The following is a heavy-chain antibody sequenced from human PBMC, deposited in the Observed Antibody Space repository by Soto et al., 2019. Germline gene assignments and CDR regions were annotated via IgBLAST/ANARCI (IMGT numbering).Heavy chain of an antibody. CDR3: ARGVDIVATIHIDY. Sequence: SETLSLTCTVSGGSISSSSYYWGWIRQPPGKGLEWIGSIYYSGSTYYNPSLKSRVTISVDTSKNQFSLKLSSVTAADTAVYYCARGVDIVATIHIDYWGQGTLVTVSS. J-gene: IGHJ4*02. V-gene: IGHV4-39*01. D-gene: IGHD5-12*01. CDR2: IYYSGST. CDR1: GGSISSSSYY.